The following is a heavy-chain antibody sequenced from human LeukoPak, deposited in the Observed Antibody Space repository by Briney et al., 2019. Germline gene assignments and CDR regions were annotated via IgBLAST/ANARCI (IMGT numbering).Heavy chain of an antibody. J-gene: IGHJ4*02. Sequence: PGGSLRLSCAASGFTFSSYAMSWVRQAPGKGLEWIGSIYYSGSTFYNPSLKSRVTISVDTSKNQFSLKLSSVTAADTAVYYCARHEYSGSYFDYWGQGTLVTVSS. CDR1: GFTFSSYA. V-gene: IGHV4-39*01. D-gene: IGHD1-26*01. CDR3: ARHEYSGSYFDY. CDR2: IYYSGST.